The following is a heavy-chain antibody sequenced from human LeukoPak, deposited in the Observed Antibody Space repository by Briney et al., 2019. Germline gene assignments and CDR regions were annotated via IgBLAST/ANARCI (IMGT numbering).Heavy chain of an antibody. D-gene: IGHD5-12*01. CDR2: INHSGST. V-gene: IGHV4-34*01. CDR3: AEGGYPPSWFDP. CDR1: GGSFSGYY. Sequence: SETLSLTCAVYGGSFSGYYWSWIRQPPGKGLEWIGEINHSGSTNYNPSLKSRVTISVDTSKNQFSLKLSSVTAADTAVYYCAEGGYPPSWFDPWGQGTLVTVSS. J-gene: IGHJ5*02.